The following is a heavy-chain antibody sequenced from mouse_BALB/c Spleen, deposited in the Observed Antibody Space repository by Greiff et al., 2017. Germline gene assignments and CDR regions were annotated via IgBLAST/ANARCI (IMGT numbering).Heavy chain of an antibody. J-gene: IGHJ2*01. V-gene: IGHV1-69*02. Sequence: QVQLQQPGAELVKPGAPVKLSCKASGYTFTSYWMNWVKQRPGRGLEWIGRIDPSDSETHYNQKFKDKATLTVDKSSSTAYIQLSSLTSEDSAVYYCARSTATWDYWGQGTTLTVSS. D-gene: IGHD1-2*01. CDR1: GYTFTSYW. CDR3: ARSTATWDY. CDR2: IDPSDSET.